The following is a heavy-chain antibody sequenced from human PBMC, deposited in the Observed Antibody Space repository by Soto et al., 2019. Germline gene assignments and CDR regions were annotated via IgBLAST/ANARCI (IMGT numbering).Heavy chain of an antibody. J-gene: IGHJ4*02. V-gene: IGHV3-66*01. CDR2: IDIGGNT. D-gene: IGHD3-16*01. CDR1: GFSVTNNY. CDR3: ARGRGSTGYLGREHYFDY. Sequence: EVQMVESGGGVVQPGGSLRLSCAASGFSVTNNYMNWVRQAPGKGLEWVSIIDIGGNTYYADSVKDRYTISRDDSKNPLYLQMESLRPEDTAVYFCARGRGSTGYLGREHYFDYWGQGNLVNVSP.